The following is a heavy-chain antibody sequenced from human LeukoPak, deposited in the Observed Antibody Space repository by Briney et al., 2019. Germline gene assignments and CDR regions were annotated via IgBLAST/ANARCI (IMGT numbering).Heavy chain of an antibody. V-gene: IGHV1-18*01. CDR3: ARDPRALYSYGTNWFDP. D-gene: IGHD5-18*01. CDR1: GYTFTSYG. J-gene: IGHJ5*02. CDR2: ISAYNGNT. Sequence: ASVKVSCKASGYTFTSYGVSWVRQAPGQGLEWMEWISAYNGNTNYAQKLQGRVTMTTDTSTSTAYMELRSLRSDDTAVYYCARDPRALYSYGTNWFDPWGQGTLVTVSS.